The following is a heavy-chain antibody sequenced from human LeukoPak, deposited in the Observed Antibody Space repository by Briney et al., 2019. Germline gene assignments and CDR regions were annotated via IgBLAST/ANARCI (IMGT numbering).Heavy chain of an antibody. V-gene: IGHV4-34*01. CDR3: ARVEMATKGPVDY. J-gene: IGHJ4*02. CDR1: GFTFSNAW. CDR2: INHSGST. D-gene: IGHD5-24*01. Sequence: KSGGSLRLSCAASGFTFSNAWMSWIRQPPGKGLEWIGEINHSGSTNYNPSLKSRVTISVDTSKNQFSLKLSSVTAADTAVYYCARVEMATKGPVDYWGQGTLVTVSS.